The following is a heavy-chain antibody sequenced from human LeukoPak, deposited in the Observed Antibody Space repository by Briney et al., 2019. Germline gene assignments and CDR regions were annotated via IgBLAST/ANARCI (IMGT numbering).Heavy chain of an antibody. J-gene: IGHJ3*02. Sequence: PGGSLRLSCAASGFTFDDYAMHWVRQAPGKGLEWVSGISWNSGSIGYADSVKGRFTISRDNAKNSLYLQMNSLRAEDTALYYCAKGITYYYDSSGYSDAFDIWGQGTMVTVSS. CDR3: AKGITYYYDSSGYSDAFDI. D-gene: IGHD3-22*01. CDR1: GFTFDDYA. CDR2: ISWNSGSI. V-gene: IGHV3-9*01.